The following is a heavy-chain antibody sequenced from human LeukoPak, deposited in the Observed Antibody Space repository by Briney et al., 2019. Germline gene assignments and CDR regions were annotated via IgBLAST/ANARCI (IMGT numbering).Heavy chain of an antibody. V-gene: IGHV3-23*01. CDR3: AKNPSVYDSSGYLGTTYYMDV. CDR2: ISGSGGST. Sequence: PSETLSLTCTVSGGSISSSSYYWGWIRQPPGKGLEWVSAISGSGGSTYYADSVKGRFTISRDNSKNTLYLQMNSLRAEDTAVYYCAKNPSVYDSSGYLGTTYYMDVWGKGTTVTVSS. D-gene: IGHD3-22*01. CDR1: GGSISSSSYY. J-gene: IGHJ6*03.